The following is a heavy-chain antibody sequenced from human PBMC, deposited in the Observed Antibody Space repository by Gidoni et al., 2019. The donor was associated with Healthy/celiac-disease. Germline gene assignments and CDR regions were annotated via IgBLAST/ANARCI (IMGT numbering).Heavy chain of an antibody. CDR3: ARYYYDSSGPGWATEYYFDY. D-gene: IGHD3-22*01. V-gene: IGHV2-26*01. CDR2: IFSNDEK. J-gene: IGHJ4*02. CDR1: GFSLSNARMG. Sequence: QVTLKESGPVLVKPTETLTLTCTVSGFSLSNARMGVSWIRQPPGKALEWLAHIFSNDEKSYSTSLKSRLTISKDTSKSQVVLTMTNMDPVDTATYYCARYYYDSSGPGWATEYYFDYWGQGTLVTVSS.